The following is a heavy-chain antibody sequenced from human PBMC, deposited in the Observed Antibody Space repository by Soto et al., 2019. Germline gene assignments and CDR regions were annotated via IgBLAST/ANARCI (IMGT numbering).Heavy chain of an antibody. CDR1: GYTFTFRY. V-gene: IGHV1-45*02. CDR3: ARSPFAGADAFDI. D-gene: IGHD1-1*01. Sequence: QMQLVQSGAVVKKTGSSVKVSCKASGYTFTFRYLHWVRQAPGQELEWMGWITPFKSDTNYAQKFQDRVTITRDRSVSTAYMELSNLRSDDTAMYYCARSPFAGADAFDIWGQGTMVTVSS. J-gene: IGHJ3*02. CDR2: ITPFKSDT.